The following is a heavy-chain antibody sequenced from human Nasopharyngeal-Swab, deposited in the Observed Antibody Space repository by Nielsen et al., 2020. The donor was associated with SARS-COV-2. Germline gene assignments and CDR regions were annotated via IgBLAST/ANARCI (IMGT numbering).Heavy chain of an antibody. J-gene: IGHJ4*02. CDR2: LGVGGGPT. CDR3: ARDKDWNGLGS. CDR1: GLTFNKYA. Sequence: GESLKISCGAPGLTFNKYAMSWVRQAPGKGLEWVSSLGVGGGPTYYADSAKGRFTISRDNAKNTLYLQLNSLRAEDTAVYYCARDKDWNGLGSWGQGTLVTVSS. V-gene: IGHV3-23*01. D-gene: IGHD1-1*01.